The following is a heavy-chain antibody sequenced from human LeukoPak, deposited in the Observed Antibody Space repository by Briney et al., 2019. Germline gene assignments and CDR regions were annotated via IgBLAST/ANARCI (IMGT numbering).Heavy chain of an antibody. Sequence: SETLSLTCTVSGYSISSGYYWGWIRQPPGKGLEWIGSIYHSGSTYYNPSLKSRVTISVDTSKNQFSLKLSSVTAADTAVYYCAREGDPITMVRGNNWFDPWGQGTLVTVSS. CDR3: AREGDPITMVRGNNWFDP. J-gene: IGHJ5*02. CDR2: IYHSGST. D-gene: IGHD3-10*01. CDR1: GYSISSGYY. V-gene: IGHV4-38-2*02.